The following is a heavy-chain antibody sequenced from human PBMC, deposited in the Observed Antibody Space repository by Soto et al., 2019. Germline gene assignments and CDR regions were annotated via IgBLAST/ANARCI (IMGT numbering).Heavy chain of an antibody. CDR2: LSNTGRRT. V-gene: IGHV3-23*01. CDR1: VFTFGANG. D-gene: IGHD1-26*01. J-gene: IGHJ4*02. Sequence: XGSKRLSCGVSVFTFGANGMSWVRQAPGKGLEWVSGLSNTGRRTSYADSVKGRFNISRDNSENTVYLQMNSLRVEDTAVYYCATEMGATQGPFDNWGQGTLVTVSS. CDR3: ATEMGATQGPFDN.